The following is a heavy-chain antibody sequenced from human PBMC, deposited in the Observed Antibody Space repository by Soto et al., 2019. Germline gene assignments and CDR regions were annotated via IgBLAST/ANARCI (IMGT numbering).Heavy chain of an antibody. D-gene: IGHD6-6*01. Sequence: SQTLSLTCAISGDSVYSNSAAWNWIRHSPSRGLGWLGRTYYRSKWYNDYAVSVKSRITINPDTSKNQFPLQLNSVTPEDTAVYYCARGRYSSSQDYWGQGTLVTVSS. CDR2: TYYRSKWYN. V-gene: IGHV6-1*01. CDR3: ARGRYSSSQDY. CDR1: GDSVYSNSAA. J-gene: IGHJ4*02.